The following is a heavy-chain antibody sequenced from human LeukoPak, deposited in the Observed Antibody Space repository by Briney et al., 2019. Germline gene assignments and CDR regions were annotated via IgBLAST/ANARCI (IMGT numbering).Heavy chain of an antibody. CDR3: ARDSALAQAVMDY. D-gene: IGHD6-19*01. CDR2: IGHSGST. Sequence: PSETLSLTCTVSGGSISSYYWGWIRQPPGKGLEWTGSIGHSGSTYYNPSLKSRITISVDTSKNQFSLKLSSVTAADTAVYYCARDSALAQAVMDYWGQGTLVTVSS. CDR1: GGSISSYY. V-gene: IGHV4-38-2*02. J-gene: IGHJ4*02.